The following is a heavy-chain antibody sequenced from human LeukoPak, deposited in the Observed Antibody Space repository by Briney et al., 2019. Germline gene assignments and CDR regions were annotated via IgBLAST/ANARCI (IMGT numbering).Heavy chain of an antibody. Sequence: PGGSLRLSCAASGFTFSSYWMHWVRHAPGKGLVWVSRINSDGSSTSYADSVKGRFTISRDNAKNTLYLLMNSLRAEDTAVYYCAKRRGLEVLYYYYMDVWGKGTTVTVSS. CDR1: GFTFSSYW. D-gene: IGHD1-7*01. V-gene: IGHV3-74*01. CDR2: INSDGSST. CDR3: AKRRGLEVLYYYYMDV. J-gene: IGHJ6*03.